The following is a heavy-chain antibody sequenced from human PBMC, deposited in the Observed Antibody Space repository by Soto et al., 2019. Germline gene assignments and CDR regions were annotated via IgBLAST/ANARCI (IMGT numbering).Heavy chain of an antibody. CDR2: INHSGST. V-gene: IGHV4-34*01. CDR1: GGSFSGYY. J-gene: IGHJ4*02. D-gene: IGHD6-6*01. CDR3: ARGSSSSDY. Sequence: QVQLQQWGAGLLKPSETLSLTCAVYGGSFSGYYWSWIRQPPGKGLEWIGEINHSGSTNYNPALKSRVTISVDTSKNQFSLNLSSVTAADTAVYYCARGSSSSDYWGQGTLVTVSS.